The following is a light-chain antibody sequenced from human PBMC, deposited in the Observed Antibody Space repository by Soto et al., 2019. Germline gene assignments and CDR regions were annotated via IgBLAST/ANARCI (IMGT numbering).Light chain of an antibody. CDR1: QDIRKN. J-gene: IGKJ1*01. V-gene: IGKV1-33*01. CDR3: QQYDILPWT. CDR2: GAD. Sequence: DIQMTQSPSSLSASAGDRVTITCQASQDIRKNLNWYHQKPGQAPNLLIFGADNLETGVPSRIGGGGSGTDFSFTISSLQPDDIGTYYCQQYDILPWTFGRGTKVEIK.